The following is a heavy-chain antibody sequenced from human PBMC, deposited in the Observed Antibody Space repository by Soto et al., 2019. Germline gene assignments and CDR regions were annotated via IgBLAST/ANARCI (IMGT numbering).Heavy chain of an antibody. CDR1: GGTFSSYA. J-gene: IGHJ5*02. V-gene: IGHV1-69*06. Sequence: QVQLVQSGAEVKKPGSSVKVSCKASGGTFSSYAISWVRQAPGQGLEWMGGIIPIFGTANYAQKFQGRVTITADKSTSTAYMELSSLRSEDTALYYCARDRVTIFGVVINWFDPWGQGTLVTVSS. CDR3: ARDRVTIFGVVINWFDP. D-gene: IGHD3-3*01. CDR2: IIPIFGTA.